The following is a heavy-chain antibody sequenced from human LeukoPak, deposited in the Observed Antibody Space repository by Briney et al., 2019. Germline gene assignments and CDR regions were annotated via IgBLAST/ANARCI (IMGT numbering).Heavy chain of an antibody. CDR3: ARRGIAAAGYDY. Sequence: MASETLSLTCTVSGGSITSYYWSWIRQPPGKGLEWIGYIYYSGTTNYNPSLKSRVTILVDTSKNQFSLNLSSVTAADTAVYYCARRGIAAAGYDYWGQGTLVTVSS. CDR2: IYYSGTT. J-gene: IGHJ4*02. CDR1: GGSITSYY. V-gene: IGHV4-59*08. D-gene: IGHD6-13*01.